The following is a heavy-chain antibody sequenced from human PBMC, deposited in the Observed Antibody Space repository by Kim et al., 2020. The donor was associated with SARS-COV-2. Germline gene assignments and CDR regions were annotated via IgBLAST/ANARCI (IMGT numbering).Heavy chain of an antibody. V-gene: IGHV1-3*01. J-gene: IGHJ4*02. D-gene: IGHD5-12*01. Sequence: SQKVQGQVTITRDTSAGTAYMELSSLRSEDTAVYYCARSPDIVATISLDYWGQGTLVTVSS. CDR3: ARSPDIVATISLDY.